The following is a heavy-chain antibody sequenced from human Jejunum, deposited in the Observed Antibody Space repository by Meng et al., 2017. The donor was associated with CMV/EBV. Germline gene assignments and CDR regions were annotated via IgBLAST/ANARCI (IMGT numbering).Heavy chain of an antibody. Sequence: VQRVVFGGRCLTPGGSLSLSCAASGLTFSDQNMSWIRQAPGKGLELISYISSSGDYTTYADSGRGRFTVTRDNAKNSLYLQLNSLRAEDTSLYYCTTVHYYAINYWGQGTLVTVSS. J-gene: IGHJ4*02. D-gene: IGHD1-26*01. V-gene: IGHV3-11*06. CDR1: GLTFSDQN. CDR2: ISSSGDYT. CDR3: TTVHYYAINY.